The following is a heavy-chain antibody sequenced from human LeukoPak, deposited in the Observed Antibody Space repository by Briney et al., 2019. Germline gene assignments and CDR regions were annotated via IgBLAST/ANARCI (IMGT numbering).Heavy chain of an antibody. V-gene: IGHV3-30-3*01. Sequence: SGRSLRLSCAASGVTLSSYALHWVRQAPGKGLEWVALISYDGGNKYYADSVKGRFTISKDNSKNTLYLQMNSLRAEDTAVYYCARGEQLVVYWGQGTLVTVSS. J-gene: IGHJ4*02. CDR2: ISYDGGNK. CDR3: ARGEQLVVY. D-gene: IGHD6-6*01. CDR1: GVTLSSYA.